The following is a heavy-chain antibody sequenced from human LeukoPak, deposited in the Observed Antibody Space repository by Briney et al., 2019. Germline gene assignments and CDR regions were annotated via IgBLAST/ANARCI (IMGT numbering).Heavy chain of an antibody. Sequence: ASVKVSCKTSGYTFTNHYIHWVRQAPGQGLEWMAIINPGDGNTKYAQKFQGRVTLTRDTSTSTLNMELSSLRSEDTAVYYCSRVGELVFDYWGQGILVTVSS. CDR1: GYTFTNHY. D-gene: IGHD3-10*01. J-gene: IGHJ4*02. CDR2: INPGDGNT. CDR3: SRVGELVFDY. V-gene: IGHV1-46*03.